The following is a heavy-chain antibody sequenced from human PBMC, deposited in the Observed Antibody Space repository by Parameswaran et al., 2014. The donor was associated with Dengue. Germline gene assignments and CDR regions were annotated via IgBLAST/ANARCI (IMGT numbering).Heavy chain of an antibody. CDR2: IYYSGST. Sequence: AGGSLRLSCTVSGGSISSSSYYWGWIRQPPGKGLEWIGSIYYSGSTYYNPSLKSRVTISVDTSKNQFSLKLSSVTAADTAVYYCASPDSGYDPFDYWGQGTLVTVSS. CDR3: ASPDSGYDPFDY. D-gene: IGHD5-12*01. J-gene: IGHJ4*02. V-gene: IGHV4-39*07. CDR1: GGSISSSSYY.